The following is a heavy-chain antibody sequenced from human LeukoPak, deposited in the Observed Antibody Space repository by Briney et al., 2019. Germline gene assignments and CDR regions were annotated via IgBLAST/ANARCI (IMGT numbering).Heavy chain of an antibody. Sequence: GGSLRLSCAASGFTFSSYWMSWVRQAPGKGLEWVANIKQDGSEKYYVDSVKGRFTISRDNAKNSLFLQMNSLRAEDTAVYYCARYHDYGDYESGSNDAFDIWGQGTMVTVSS. CDR2: IKQDGSEK. CDR1: GFTFSSYW. CDR3: ARYHDYGDYESGSNDAFDI. D-gene: IGHD4-17*01. J-gene: IGHJ3*02. V-gene: IGHV3-7*03.